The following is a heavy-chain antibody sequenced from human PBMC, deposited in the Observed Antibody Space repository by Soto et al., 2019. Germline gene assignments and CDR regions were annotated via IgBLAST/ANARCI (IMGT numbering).Heavy chain of an antibody. CDR3: AREGGYCSGGSCYEWFDP. CDR1: GGSISSYY. Sequence: KSSETLSLTCTVSGGSISSYYWSWIRQPPGKGLEWIGYIYYSGSTNYNPSLKSRVTISVDTSKNQFSLKLSSVTAADTAVYYCAREGGYCSGGSCYEWFDPWGQGTLVTVSS. D-gene: IGHD2-15*01. CDR2: IYYSGST. J-gene: IGHJ5*02. V-gene: IGHV4-59*01.